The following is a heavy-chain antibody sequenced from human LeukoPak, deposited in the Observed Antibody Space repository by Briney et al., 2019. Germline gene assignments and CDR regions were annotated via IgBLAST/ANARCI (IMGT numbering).Heavy chain of an antibody. J-gene: IGHJ4*02. CDR3: ARDKAAAGLGPFDY. D-gene: IGHD6-13*01. CDR2: IIPIFGTA. Sequence: SAKVSCKASGGTFSSYAISWVRQAPGQGLEWMGGIIPIFGTANYAQKFQGRVTITADESTSTAYMELSSLRSEDTAVYYCARDKAAAGLGPFDYWGQGTLVTVSS. CDR1: GGTFSSYA. V-gene: IGHV1-69*13.